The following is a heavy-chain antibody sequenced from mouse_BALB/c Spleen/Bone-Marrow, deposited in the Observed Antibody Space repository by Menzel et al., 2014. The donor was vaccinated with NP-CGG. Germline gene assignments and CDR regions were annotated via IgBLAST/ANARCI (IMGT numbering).Heavy chain of an antibody. V-gene: IGHV1-7*01. J-gene: IGHJ3*01. D-gene: IGHD4-1*01. CDR2: INPGTDYT. Sequence: LMESGAELAKPGASGKMSCKASGYTFTNSWMHWVKQRPGQGLEWIGYINPGTDYTEYDQKFKDKATLTAVRSSSPAYMQLSGLTSEDCAVYFCANSLTGFPYWGQGTLVTVSA. CDR3: ANSLTGFPY. CDR1: GYTFTNSW.